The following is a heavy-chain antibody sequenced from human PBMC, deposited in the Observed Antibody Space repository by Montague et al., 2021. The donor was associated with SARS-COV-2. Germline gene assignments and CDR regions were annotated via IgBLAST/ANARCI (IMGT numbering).Heavy chain of an antibody. CDR2: AFYRGNT. CDR3: ARRNYCSSSSCYNGGFDT. Sequence: SETLSLTCTVSGGSIGTGYYFWSWIRQSPGKGLEWLGTAFYRGNTYYNPSLKSRVTISVDTSTNQFSLKLTSVTVAETAIYFCARRNYCSSSSCYNGGFDTWGQGAVVTVSS. V-gene: IGHV4-39*01. D-gene: IGHD2-2*01. J-gene: IGHJ3*02. CDR1: GGSIGTGYYF.